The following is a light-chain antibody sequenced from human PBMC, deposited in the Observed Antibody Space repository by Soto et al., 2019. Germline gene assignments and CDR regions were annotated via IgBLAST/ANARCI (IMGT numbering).Light chain of an antibody. CDR3: QQYGSSGLT. J-gene: IGKJ4*01. Sequence: EIVLTQSPATLSLSPGERATLSCRASQSVSSDLAWYQQKPGQAPRLLIYGASTRAAGIPARFSGSGSGTDFTLTISRLEPEDSAVYYCQQYGSSGLTFGGGTKVDI. CDR1: QSVSSD. CDR2: GAS. V-gene: IGKV3-20*01.